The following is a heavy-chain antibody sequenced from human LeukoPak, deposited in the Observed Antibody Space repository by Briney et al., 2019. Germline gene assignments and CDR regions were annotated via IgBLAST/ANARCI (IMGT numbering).Heavy chain of an antibody. Sequence: ASVKVSCKASGYTFTGYYMHWVRQAPGQGLEWIGWINPNSGGTNYAQKFQGWVTMTRDTSISTAYMELSRLRSDDTAVYYCARDLRASGYEPHFDYWGQGTLVTVSS. CDR1: GYTFTGYY. D-gene: IGHD5-12*01. CDR3: ARDLRASGYEPHFDY. V-gene: IGHV1-2*04. CDR2: INPNSGGT. J-gene: IGHJ4*02.